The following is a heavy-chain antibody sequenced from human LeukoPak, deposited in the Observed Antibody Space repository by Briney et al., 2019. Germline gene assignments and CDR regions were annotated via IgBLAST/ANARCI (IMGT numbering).Heavy chain of an antibody. CDR1: GFIFSSYA. V-gene: IGHV3-30-3*01. CDR3: ARSGGDYPFFDY. D-gene: IGHD3-16*01. CDR2: ISYDGSNK. J-gene: IGHJ4*02. Sequence: GGSLRLSCAASGFIFSSYAMHWVRQAPGKGLEWVAVISYDGSNKYYADSVKGRFTISRDNSKNTLYLQMNSLRAEDTAVYYCARSGGDYPFFDYWGQGTLVTVSS.